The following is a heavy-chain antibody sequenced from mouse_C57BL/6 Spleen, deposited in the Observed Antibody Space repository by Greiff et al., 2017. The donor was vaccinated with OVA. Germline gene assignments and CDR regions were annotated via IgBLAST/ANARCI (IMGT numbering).Heavy chain of an antibody. D-gene: IGHD1-1*01. V-gene: IGHV1-81*01. CDR1: GYTFTSYG. CDR2: IYPRSGNT. J-gene: IGHJ2*01. Sequence: QVQLKQSGAELARPGASVKLSCKASGYTFTSYGISWVKQRTGQGLEWIGEIYPRSGNTYYNEKFKGKATLTADKSSSTAYMELRSLTSEDSAVYFCARLTTVVAGFDYWGQGTTLTVSS. CDR3: ARLTTVVAGFDY.